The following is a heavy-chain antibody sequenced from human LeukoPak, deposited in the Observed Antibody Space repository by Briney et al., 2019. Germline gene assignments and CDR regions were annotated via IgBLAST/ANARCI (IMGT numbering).Heavy chain of an antibody. CDR2: ISNSSIYI. Sequence: GGSLRLSCAASGFTFSSYNMNWVRQAPGKGLEWVSFISNSSIYIYYADSVKGRFTISRDNAKNSLYLQMNSLRAEDTAVYYCATSSNAPGNHWGQGTLVTVSS. D-gene: IGHD2-2*01. CDR1: GFTFSSYN. V-gene: IGHV3-21*04. CDR3: ATSSNAPGNH. J-gene: IGHJ5*02.